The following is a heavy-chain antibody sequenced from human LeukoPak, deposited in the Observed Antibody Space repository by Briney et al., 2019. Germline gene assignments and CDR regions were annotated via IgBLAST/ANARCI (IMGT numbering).Heavy chain of an antibody. CDR2: INTNTGNP. V-gene: IGHV7-4-1*02. J-gene: IGHJ5*02. CDR3: ARVRSSSWFSWFDP. CDR1: GYTFTSYA. D-gene: IGHD6-13*01. Sequence: GASVKVSCKASGYTFTSYAMNWVRQAPGQGLEWMGWINTNTGNPTYAQGFTGRFVFSLDTSVSTAYLQISSLKAEDTAVYYCARVRSSSWFSWFDPWGQGTLVTVSS.